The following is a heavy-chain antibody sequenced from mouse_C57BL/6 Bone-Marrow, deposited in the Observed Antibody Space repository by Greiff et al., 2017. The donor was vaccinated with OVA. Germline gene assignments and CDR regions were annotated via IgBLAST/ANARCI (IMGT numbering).Heavy chain of an antibody. J-gene: IGHJ2*01. CDR2: IDPENGDT. CDR1: GFNIKDDY. CDR3: SRYGDYVFDY. V-gene: IGHV14-4*01. Sequence: VQLQQSGAELVRPGASVKLSCTASGFNIKDDYMHWVKQRPEQGLEWIGWIDPENGDTEYDSKFQGKATITTDKSSNTAYLQLSSLTSKDTAVSYCSRYGDYVFDYWGQGTTLTVSS. D-gene: IGHD2-13*01.